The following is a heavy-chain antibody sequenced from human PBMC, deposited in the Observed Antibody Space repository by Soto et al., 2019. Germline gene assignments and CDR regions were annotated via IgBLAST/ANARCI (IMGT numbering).Heavy chain of an antibody. V-gene: IGHV4-59*08. CDR3: ARLAYYGSGSYRYYFDY. D-gene: IGHD3-10*01. CDR1: GGSISSYY. CDR2: IYYSGST. Sequence: SETLSLTCTVSGGSISSYYWSWIRQPPGKGLEWIGYIYYSGSTNYNPSLKSRVTISVDTSKNQFSLKLSSVTAADTAVYYCARLAYYGSGSYRYYFDYWGQGTLVTVSS. J-gene: IGHJ4*02.